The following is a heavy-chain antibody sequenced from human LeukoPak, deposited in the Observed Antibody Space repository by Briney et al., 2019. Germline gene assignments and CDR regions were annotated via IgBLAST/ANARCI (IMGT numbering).Heavy chain of an antibody. CDR2: MYTSGST. J-gene: IGHJ4*02. Sequence: PSETLSLTCTVSGGSISSGSYYWSWIRQPAGKGLEWIGRMYTSGSTNYNPSLKSRVTISVDTSKNQFSLKLSSVTAADTAVYYCARGRRVHYYGSGSYYKLPGKFDYWGQGTLVTVSS. CDR1: GGSISSGSYY. V-gene: IGHV4-61*02. CDR3: ARGRRVHYYGSGSYYKLPGKFDY. D-gene: IGHD3-10*01.